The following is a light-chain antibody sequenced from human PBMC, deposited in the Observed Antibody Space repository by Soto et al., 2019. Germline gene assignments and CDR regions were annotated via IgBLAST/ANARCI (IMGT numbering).Light chain of an antibody. J-gene: IGLJ1*01. CDR2: EVS. Sequence: QSALTQPASVSGSPGQSITISCTGTSSDVGSYNLVSWYQQHPGKAPKLMIYEVSKRPSGVSNCFSGSKSGNTASLTISGLQAEDEADYYCCSYAGSSTFYVFGTGTKLTVL. CDR3: CSYAGSSTFYV. CDR1: SSDVGSYNL. V-gene: IGLV2-23*02.